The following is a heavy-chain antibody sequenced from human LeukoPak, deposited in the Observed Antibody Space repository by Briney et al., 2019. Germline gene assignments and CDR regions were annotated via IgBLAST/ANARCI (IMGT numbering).Heavy chain of an antibody. J-gene: IGHJ4*02. CDR1: GFTFSDYE. CDR3: ASYLINGRGY. Sequence: PGGSLRLSCAASGFTFSDYEMNWVRQAPGKGLEWISYISNTGSTIYYADSVKGRFTVSRDDAKSALHLQMNSLRVEDTAVYYCASYLINGRGYWGQGSLVTVSS. V-gene: IGHV3-48*03. D-gene: IGHD3-10*01. CDR2: ISNTGSTI.